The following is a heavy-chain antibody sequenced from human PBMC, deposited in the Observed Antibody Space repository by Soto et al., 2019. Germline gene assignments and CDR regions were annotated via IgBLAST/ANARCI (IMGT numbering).Heavy chain of an antibody. CDR1: GFTFSSYG. CDR2: IWYDGSNK. J-gene: IGHJ6*03. V-gene: IGHV3-33*01. D-gene: IGHD1-26*01. CDR3: ARDRTELSVWYYMDV. Sequence: GGSLRLSCAASGFTFSSYGMHWVRQAPGKGLEWVAVIWYDGSNKYYADSVKGRFTISRDNSKNTLYLQMNSLRAEDTAVYYCARDRTELSVWYYMDVWGKGTTVTVSS.